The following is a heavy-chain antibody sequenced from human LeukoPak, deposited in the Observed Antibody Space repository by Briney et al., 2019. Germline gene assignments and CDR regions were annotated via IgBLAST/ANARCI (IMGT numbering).Heavy chain of an antibody. D-gene: IGHD3-22*01. V-gene: IGHV3-21*04. CDR3: AKAPVITMRRIDY. Sequence: GGSLRLSCVASGFRFSGYSMNWVRQAPGKGLEWVSIINDYSTEIHYADSVKGRFTISRDNSKNTLYLQMNSLRAEDTAVYYCAKAPVITMRRIDYWGQGTLVTVSS. CDR2: INDYSTEI. CDR1: GFRFSGYS. J-gene: IGHJ4*02.